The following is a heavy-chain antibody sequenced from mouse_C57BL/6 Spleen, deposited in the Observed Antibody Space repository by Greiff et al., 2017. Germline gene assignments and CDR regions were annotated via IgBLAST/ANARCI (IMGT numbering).Heavy chain of an antibody. Sequence: EVHLVESGPELVKPGASVKMSCKASGYTFTDYNMHWVKQSHGKSLEWIGYINPNNGGTSYNQKFKGKATLTVNKSSSTAYMELRSLTSEDSAVYYCARSYYYGSSYGYFDYWGQGTTLTVSS. J-gene: IGHJ2*01. V-gene: IGHV1-22*01. CDR3: ARSYYYGSSYGYFDY. D-gene: IGHD1-1*01. CDR2: INPNNGGT. CDR1: GYTFTDYN.